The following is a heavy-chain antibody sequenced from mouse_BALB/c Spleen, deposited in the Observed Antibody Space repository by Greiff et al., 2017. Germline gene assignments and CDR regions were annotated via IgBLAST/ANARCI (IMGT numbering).Heavy chain of an antibody. CDR2: IDPANGNT. CDR1: GFNIKDTY. Sequence: EVQLQESGAELVKPGASVKLSCTASGFNIKDTYMHWVKQRPEQGLEWIGRIDPANGNTKYDPKFQGKATITADTSSNTAYLQLSSLTSEDTAVYYCARDEITTAWFAYWGQGTLVTVSA. V-gene: IGHV14-3*02. D-gene: IGHD2-4*01. J-gene: IGHJ3*01. CDR3: ARDEITTAWFAY.